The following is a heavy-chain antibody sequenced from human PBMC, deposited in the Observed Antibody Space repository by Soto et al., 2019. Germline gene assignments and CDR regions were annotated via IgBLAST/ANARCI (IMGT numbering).Heavy chain of an antibody. V-gene: IGHV1-46*01. CDR2: INPSGGST. CDR1: GYTFTSYY. D-gene: IGHD3-22*01. J-gene: IGHJ3*02. Sequence: ASVKVSCKASGYTFTSYYMHWVRQAPGQGLEWMGIINPSGGSTSYAQKFQGRVTMTRDTSTSTVYMELSSLRSEDTAVYYCARDGDYDSSGYYSREDALDIWGQGTMVTVSS. CDR3: ARDGDYDSSGYYSREDALDI.